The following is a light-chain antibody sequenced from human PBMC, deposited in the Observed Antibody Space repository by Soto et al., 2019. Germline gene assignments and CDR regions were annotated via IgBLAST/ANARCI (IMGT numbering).Light chain of an antibody. CDR1: QSVSSSY. J-gene: IGKJ3*01. V-gene: IGKV3-20*01. CDR3: QQYGSSPLFI. CDR2: GAS. Sequence: ESVLTQSPGTLSLSPGERATLSCRASQSVSSSYLAWYQQKPGQAPRLLIYGASSRPTGIPDRFSGSGSGTDFSLTISRLEPEDFAVYYCQQYGSSPLFIFGHWTKVDIK.